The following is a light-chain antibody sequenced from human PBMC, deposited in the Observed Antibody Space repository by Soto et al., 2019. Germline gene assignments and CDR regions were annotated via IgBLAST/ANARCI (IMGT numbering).Light chain of an antibody. CDR2: AAS. CDR1: QSVNTN. V-gene: IGKV3-15*01. J-gene: IGKJ1*01. Sequence: EVVMTQSPATLSVSPGERATLSCRASQSVNTNLAWYQQKPGEAPRVLIYAASTRATDVPDRFSGSGSGTDFTLTISSLQSEDFVLYYCQEYNDWPRGTFGHGTKVEVK. CDR3: QEYNDWPRGT.